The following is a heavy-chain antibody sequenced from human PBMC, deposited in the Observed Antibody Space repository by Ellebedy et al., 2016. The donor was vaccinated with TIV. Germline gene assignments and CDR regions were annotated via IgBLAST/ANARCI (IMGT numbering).Heavy chain of an antibody. V-gene: IGHV1-8*01. CDR1: GYIFSSND. Sequence: ASVKVSCXASGYIFSSNDINWVRQATGQGLEWMGWMKSKSDNTSYAQKFQGRVTITADESTSTAYMELSSLRSEDTAVYYCAQTIYCSSTSCFYDAFDIWGQGTMVTVSS. CDR2: MKSKSDNT. CDR3: AQTIYCSSTSCFYDAFDI. J-gene: IGHJ3*02. D-gene: IGHD2-2*01.